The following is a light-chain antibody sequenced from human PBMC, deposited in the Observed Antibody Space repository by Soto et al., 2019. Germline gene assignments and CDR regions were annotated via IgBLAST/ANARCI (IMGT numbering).Light chain of an antibody. J-gene: IGKJ2*01. CDR2: GAS. CDR1: QSVSST. V-gene: IGKV3-15*01. CDR3: QQYNNWPRT. Sequence: EIVMTQSPATLSVSPGERATLSCRASQSVSSTLAWYQQRLGQAPRLLVYGASTRATGIPARFSGSGSGTEFTLTISSLQSEDFAVYYCQQYNNWPRTFGQGTKLEIK.